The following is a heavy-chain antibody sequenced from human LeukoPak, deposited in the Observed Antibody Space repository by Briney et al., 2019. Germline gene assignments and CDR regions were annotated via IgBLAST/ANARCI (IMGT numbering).Heavy chain of an antibody. CDR2: INPNSGGT. V-gene: IGHV1-2*02. CDR1: GYTFTGYY. CDR3: ARPGIAVAGQRGYFDY. D-gene: IGHD6-19*01. Sequence: ASVKVSCKASGYTFTGYYMHWVRQAPGQGLEWMGWINPNSGGTNYAQQFQGRVTMTRDTSISTAYMELSRLRSDDTAVYYCARPGIAVAGQRGYFDYWGQGTLVTVSS. J-gene: IGHJ4*02.